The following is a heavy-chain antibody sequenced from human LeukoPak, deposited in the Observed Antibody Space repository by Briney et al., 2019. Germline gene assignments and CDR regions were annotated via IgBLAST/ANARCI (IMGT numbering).Heavy chain of an antibody. D-gene: IGHD6-6*01. V-gene: IGHV3-23*01. CDR3: AKRVPYSSSSVYFDF. J-gene: IGHJ4*02. CDR1: GFTFSSYA. CDR2: ITDTGSRT. Sequence: GGSLRLSCVASGFTFSSYAMSWVRQAPGKGLEWVSSITDTGSRTYYADSVKGRFTISRDNPKNTVYLQMNSLRAEDTALYYCAKRVPYSSSSVYFDFWGLGNLVTVSS.